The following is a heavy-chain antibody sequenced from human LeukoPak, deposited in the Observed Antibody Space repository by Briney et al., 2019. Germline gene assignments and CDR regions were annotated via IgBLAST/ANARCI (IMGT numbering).Heavy chain of an antibody. D-gene: IGHD3-16*01. CDR1: GYTFTGYY. V-gene: IGHV1-2*06. CDR2: INPNSGGT. CDR3: ARTPRLPSGWGAFDI. J-gene: IGHJ3*02. Sequence: ASVKVSCKASGYTFTGYYMHWVRQAPGQGLEWLRRINPNSGGTNYAQKFQGRVTMTRDTSISTAYMELSRLRSGDTAVYYCARTPRLPSGWGAFDIWGQGTMVTVSS.